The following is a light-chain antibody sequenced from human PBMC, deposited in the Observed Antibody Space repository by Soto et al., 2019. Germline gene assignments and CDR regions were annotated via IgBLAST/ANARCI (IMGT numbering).Light chain of an antibody. V-gene: IGKV1-5*03. CDR3: QQTYSTRWT. CDR1: QTINDW. Sequence: DIKMTQSPSTLSGSVGDRVTITCRASQTINDWLAWYQQKPGEAPKLLISTASDLESGVPSRFSGSGSGTDFTLTISSLQPEDCATYYCQQTYSTRWTFGQGTKVDIK. CDR2: TAS. J-gene: IGKJ1*01.